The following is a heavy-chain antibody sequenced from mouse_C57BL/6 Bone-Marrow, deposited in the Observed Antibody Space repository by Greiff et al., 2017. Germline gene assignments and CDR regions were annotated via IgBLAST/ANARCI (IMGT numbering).Heavy chain of an antibody. J-gene: IGHJ1*03. CDR3: ARHYGSSDWYFDV. Sequence: VQLKESGAELARPGASVKMSCKASGYTFTSYTMHWVKQRPGQGLEWIGYINPSSGYTKYNQKFKDKATLTADKSSSTAYMQLSSLTSEDSAVYYCARHYGSSDWYFDVWGTGTTVTVSS. CDR1: GYTFTSYT. D-gene: IGHD1-1*01. V-gene: IGHV1-4*01. CDR2: INPSSGYT.